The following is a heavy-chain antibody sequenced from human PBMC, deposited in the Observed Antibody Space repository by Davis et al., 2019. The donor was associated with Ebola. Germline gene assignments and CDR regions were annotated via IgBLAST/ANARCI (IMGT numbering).Heavy chain of an antibody. CDR1: GYTFTSYA. CDR3: ARDTLYYDSSGDDAFDI. D-gene: IGHD3-22*01. CDR2: INAGNGNT. Sequence: ASVQVSCQASGYTFTSYAMHWVRQAPGQRLEWMGWINAGNGNTKYSQKFQGRVTITRDTSASTAYMELSSLRSEDTAVYYCARDTLYYDSSGDDAFDIWGQGTMVTVSS. J-gene: IGHJ3*02. V-gene: IGHV1-3*01.